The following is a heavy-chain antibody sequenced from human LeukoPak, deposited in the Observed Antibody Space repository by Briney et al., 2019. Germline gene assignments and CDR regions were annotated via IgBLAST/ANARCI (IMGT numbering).Heavy chain of an antibody. D-gene: IGHD1-26*01. CDR2: INPDGTTT. J-gene: IGHJ4*02. CDR3: GRERWALGEY. Sequence: GGSLRLSCAASGFAFGNYWMLWVRQGPGKGLEWLSRINPDGTTTHYADSVKGRFTISRDNAKSILYLQMNNLRVEDTAIYYCGRERWALGEYWGQGTLVPVSS. CDR1: GFAFGNYW. V-gene: IGHV3-74*01.